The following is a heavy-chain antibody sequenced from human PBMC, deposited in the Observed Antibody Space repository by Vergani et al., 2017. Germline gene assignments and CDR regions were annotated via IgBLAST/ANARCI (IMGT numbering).Heavy chain of an antibody. CDR3: VKDHPVFDE. CDR2: IQKDGIDK. V-gene: IGHV3-30*02. J-gene: IGHJ4*02. CDR1: GFPFSTSG. Sequence: QVHLVESGGGVVQPGESLRLSCAASGFPFSTSGMHWVRQAPGKGLEWVAFIQKDGIDKFYADSVRGRFSISRDISKNTLYVEMNSLSAEDTALYHCVKDHPVFDEWGRGTLVSVS.